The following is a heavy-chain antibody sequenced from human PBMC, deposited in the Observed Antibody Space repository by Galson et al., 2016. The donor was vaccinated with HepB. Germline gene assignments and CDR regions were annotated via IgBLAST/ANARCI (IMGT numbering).Heavy chain of an antibody. CDR3: VRETASSSWLFYYQYGMDV. CDR1: GFTFSTYW. CDR2: IDSDGSST. J-gene: IGHJ6*02. Sequence: SLRLSCAASGFTFSTYWMHWVRQAPGKGLDWVSHIDSDGSSTTYADSVRGRFTISRDNAKNTLFLEMNSLRVEDTAVYYCVRETASSSWLFYYQYGMDVWGRGTTVTVSS. D-gene: IGHD6-13*01. V-gene: IGHV3-74*01.